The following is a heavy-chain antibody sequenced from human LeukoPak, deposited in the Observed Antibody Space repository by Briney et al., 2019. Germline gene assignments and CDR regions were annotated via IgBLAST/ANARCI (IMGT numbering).Heavy chain of an antibody. V-gene: IGHV3-23*01. CDR2: ISGSGGST. J-gene: IGHJ4*02. Sequence: GGSLRLXCAASGFTFSSYAMSWVRQAPGKGLEWVSAISGSGGSTYYADSVEGRFTISRDNSKNTLYLQMNSLRAEDTAVYYCAKDHSPYYYDAWGQGTLVTVSS. CDR3: AKDHSPYYYDA. D-gene: IGHD2-21*01. CDR1: GFTFSSYA.